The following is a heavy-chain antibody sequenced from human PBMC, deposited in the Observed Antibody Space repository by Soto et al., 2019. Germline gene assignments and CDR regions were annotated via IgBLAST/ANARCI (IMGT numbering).Heavy chain of an antibody. CDR3: ARHSTGLDV. CDR2: IHYSGST. Sequence: QVQLQESGPGLVKPSETLSLTCTVSGGSISSSYWSWIRQPPGKGLELVGYIHYSGSTHYNPSLNSRITISLDTSKNQFSLKLTSVTAADTAVYYCARHSTGLDVWGKGTTVTVSS. CDR1: GGSISSSY. D-gene: IGHD3-9*01. J-gene: IGHJ6*04. V-gene: IGHV4-59*08.